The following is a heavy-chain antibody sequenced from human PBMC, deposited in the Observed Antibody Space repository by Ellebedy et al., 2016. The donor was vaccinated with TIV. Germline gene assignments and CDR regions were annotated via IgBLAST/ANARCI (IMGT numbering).Heavy chain of an antibody. D-gene: IGHD3/OR15-3a*01. V-gene: IGHV3-15*07. CDR3: TTEPLFGPIIPY. J-gene: IGHJ4*02. Sequence: GESLKVSXAASGFTFSNAWMNWVRQAPGKGLEWVGRIKSKTDGGTADYAAPVQGRFTISRDDSKSTLYLHMDSLKTEDTAVYYCTTEPLFGPIIPYWGQGALVTVSS. CDR2: IKSKTDGGTA. CDR1: GFTFSNAW.